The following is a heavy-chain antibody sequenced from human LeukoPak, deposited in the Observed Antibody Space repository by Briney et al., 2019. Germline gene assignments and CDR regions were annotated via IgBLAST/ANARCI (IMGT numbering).Heavy chain of an antibody. CDR3: ARGGRQQVLFGT. V-gene: IGHV3-7*04. CDR1: GFTFSSYW. Sequence: GGSLILSCAASGFTFSSYWMSWVRQAPGKGLEWVANIKQDGSEKYYVDSVRGRFTISRDNAKNSLYLQMNSLRAEDTAVYYCARGGRQQVLFGTWGQGTLVTVSS. J-gene: IGHJ5*02. D-gene: IGHD3-10*02. CDR2: IKQDGSEK.